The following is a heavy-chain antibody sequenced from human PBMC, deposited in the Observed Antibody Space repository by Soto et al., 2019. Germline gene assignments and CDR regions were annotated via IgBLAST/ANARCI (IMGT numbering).Heavy chain of an antibody. CDR1: GYSFTSYW. CDR2: IYPGDSDT. J-gene: IGHJ6*02. Sequence: PGESLKISCKGSGYSFTSYWIGWVRQMPGKGLEWMGIIYPGDSDTRYSPSFQGQVTISADKSISTAYLQWSSLKASDTAMYYCARQRGAYCGGDCYSPHYYYYYGMDVWGQGTTVT. V-gene: IGHV5-51*01. D-gene: IGHD2-21*02. CDR3: ARQRGAYCGGDCYSPHYYYYYGMDV.